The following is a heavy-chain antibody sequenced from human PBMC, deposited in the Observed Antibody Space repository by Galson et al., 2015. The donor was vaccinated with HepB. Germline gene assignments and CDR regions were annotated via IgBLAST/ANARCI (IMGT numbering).Heavy chain of an antibody. V-gene: IGHV3-30*18. CDR2: IAYDGINR. CDR3: AKCLGSGASCYKATIDY. J-gene: IGHJ4*02. D-gene: IGHD2-2*02. CDR1: GFTGSTNY. Sequence: LRLSCAVSGFTGSTNYMSWVRQAPGKGLEWVAVIAYDGINRHYADSVKGRFTISRDSSKNTVVLEMNSLRADDTAFYHCAKCLGSGASCYKATIDYWGQGTLVTVSS.